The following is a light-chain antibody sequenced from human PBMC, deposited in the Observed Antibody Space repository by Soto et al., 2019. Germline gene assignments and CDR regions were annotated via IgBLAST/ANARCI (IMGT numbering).Light chain of an antibody. CDR1: QNISTY. J-gene: IGKJ1*01. V-gene: IGKV3-11*01. CDR2: GVS. Sequence: EIVLTQSPATLSLSPGEGASLSCRASQNISTYLAWYQQRPGQVPRLLIYGVSKRAPAIPPRFSGSGSGTDFNLSVSSLEAEDFATYYFQQRTNPPPWTCGQGTRVELK. CDR3: QQRTNPPPWT.